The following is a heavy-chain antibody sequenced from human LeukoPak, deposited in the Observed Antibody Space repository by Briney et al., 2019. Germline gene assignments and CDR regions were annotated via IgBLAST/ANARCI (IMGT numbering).Heavy chain of an antibody. CDR2: IGGSGGTT. J-gene: IGHJ4*02. CDR3: AKSGTSCPDVY. V-gene: IGHV3-23*01. Sequence: PGGSLRLSCAASGFTFSSYAMSWVRQAPGKGLEWVSSIGGSGGTTYYADSVKGRFTISRDNSKNTLYLQMNSLRAEDTAVYYCAKSGTSCPDVYWGQGTLVTVSA. CDR1: GFTFSSYA. D-gene: IGHD2-2*01.